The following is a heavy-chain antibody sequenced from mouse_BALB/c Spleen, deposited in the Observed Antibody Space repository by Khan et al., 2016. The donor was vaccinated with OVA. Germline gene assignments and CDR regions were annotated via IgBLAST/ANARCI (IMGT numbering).Heavy chain of an antibody. Sequence: QVQLQQSGAELARPGASVKMSCKASGYTFTSYTIHWIKLRPGQGLEWIGYINPSNGYTNYNQKFRDKATLTADKSSTTAYMTRSNLTSDVSAVYIWLRDRAYHRNDGWLAYWGQGTLVTVSA. V-gene: IGHV1-4*01. CDR1: GYTFTSYT. CDR3: LRDRAYHRNDGWLAY. CDR2: INPSNGYT. J-gene: IGHJ3*01. D-gene: IGHD2-14*01.